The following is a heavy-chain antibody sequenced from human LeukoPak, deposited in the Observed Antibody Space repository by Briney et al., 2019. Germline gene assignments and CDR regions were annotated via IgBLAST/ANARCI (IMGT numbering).Heavy chain of an antibody. CDR3: ARVETWGFDID. J-gene: IGHJ4*02. Sequence: GASVTVSCKASGYTFTSYYMHWVRQAPGQGLEWMGIINPSGGNTNYTQKLQGRVTMTTDTSTSTAYMELRSLRSDDTAVYYCARVETWGFDIDWGQGTLVTVSS. CDR2: INPSGGNT. V-gene: IGHV1-46*01. CDR1: GYTFTSYY. D-gene: IGHD3-9*01.